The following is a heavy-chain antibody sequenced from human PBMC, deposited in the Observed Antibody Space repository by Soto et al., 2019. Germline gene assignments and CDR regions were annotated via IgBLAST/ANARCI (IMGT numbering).Heavy chain of an antibody. Sequence: PSETRSVTCTVSGGSCSRSRQDWVWIRQPPGKGLEWVGSIYYDGRTYYNASLKSRVTISVDTSKNQFSLKVNSVTVADTAVYYCARRSHTNWPAYWGHGTQVTVSS. J-gene: IGHJ4*01. CDR2: IYYDGRT. CDR1: GGSCSRSRQD. D-gene: IGHD2-8*01. CDR3: ARRSHTNWPAY. V-gene: IGHV4-39*01.